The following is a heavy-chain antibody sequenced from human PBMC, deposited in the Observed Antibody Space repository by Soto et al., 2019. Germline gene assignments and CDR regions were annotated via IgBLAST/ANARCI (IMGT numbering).Heavy chain of an antibody. CDR1: GFTFSSYA. D-gene: IGHD2-2*01. Sequence: EVQLLESGGGLVQPGGSLRLSCAASGFTFSSYAMTWVRQAPGKGLEWVSAISGSGGSTYYADSVKGRFTISRDNSKHTLYLEMNSLRAEDTAVYYCARLGDCSSTSCPPGWFDPLGQGTLVTVSS. V-gene: IGHV3-23*01. J-gene: IGHJ5*02. CDR3: ARLGDCSSTSCPPGWFDP. CDR2: ISGSGGST.